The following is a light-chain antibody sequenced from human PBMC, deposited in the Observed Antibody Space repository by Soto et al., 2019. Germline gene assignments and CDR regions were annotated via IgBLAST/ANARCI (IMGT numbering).Light chain of an antibody. CDR1: QSVSNSY. J-gene: IGKJ2*01. Sequence: EIVLTQSPGTLSLSPGERGTLSCRASQSVSNSYLAWYQQRPGQAPRLLIYAASSRATGIPDRFSGSGSGTDFTLTISRLEPEDFALYYCQQYGTSPPRTFGQGTKLEIK. V-gene: IGKV3-20*01. CDR2: AAS. CDR3: QQYGTSPPRT.